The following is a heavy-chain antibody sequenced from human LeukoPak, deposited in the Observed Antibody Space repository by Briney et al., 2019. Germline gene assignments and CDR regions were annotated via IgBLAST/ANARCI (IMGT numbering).Heavy chain of an antibody. D-gene: IGHD1-1*01. CDR3: ARLWRAAIDY. V-gene: IGHV4-39*01. Sequence: SETLSLTCSVVSGGSISSSSYYWGWIRQPPGKGLEWIGSIYYSGSTYYNPSLKSRVTISADTSKNQFSLKLSSVTAADTAVYYCARLWRAAIDYGGQGTLVTASS. CDR2: IYYSGST. J-gene: IGHJ4*02. CDR1: GGSISSSSYY.